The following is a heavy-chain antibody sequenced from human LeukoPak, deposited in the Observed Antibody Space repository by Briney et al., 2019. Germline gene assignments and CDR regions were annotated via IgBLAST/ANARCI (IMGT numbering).Heavy chain of an antibody. CDR1: GFTFNSYS. V-gene: IGHV3-21*01. Sequence: KSGGSLRLSCAASGFTFNSYSMNWVRQTPGKGLEWVSSISSSSGYINYADSVKGRFTVSRDNAKNSLLLQMNSLRAEDTALYYCARGYSRAAFDIWGQGTMVTVSS. J-gene: IGHJ3*02. CDR2: ISSSSGYI. D-gene: IGHD2-15*01. CDR3: ARGYSRAAFDI.